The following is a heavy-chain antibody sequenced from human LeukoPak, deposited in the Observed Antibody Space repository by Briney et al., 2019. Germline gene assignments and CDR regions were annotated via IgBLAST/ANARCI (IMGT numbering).Heavy chain of an antibody. CDR2: INHSGST. D-gene: IGHD3-10*01. CDR1: GYSISSGYY. J-gene: IGHJ6*03. V-gene: IGHV4-38-2*02. Sequence: SETLSLTCTVSGYSISSGYYWGWIRQPPGKGLEWIGEINHSGSTNYNPSLKSRVTISVDTSKNQFSLKLSSVTAADTAVYYCARRVRGVIRHYYYYYMDVWGKGTTVTVSS. CDR3: ARRVRGVIRHYYYYYMDV.